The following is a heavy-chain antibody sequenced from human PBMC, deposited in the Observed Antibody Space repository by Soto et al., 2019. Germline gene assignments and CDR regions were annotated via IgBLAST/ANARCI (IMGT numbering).Heavy chain of an antibody. CDR1: GFTFSHYA. J-gene: IGHJ6*02. V-gene: IGHV3-30*04. Sequence: QVHLVESGGGVVQPGKSLRLSCAASGFTFSHYAMHWVRQAPGKGLEWVAFMSFDERNKYYADSVKGRFTVSRDNSRSTVYLQMSSLRPEDTAMYYCARVSGNDLYYYYALDLWGQGTTVSVSS. CDR2: MSFDERNK. CDR3: ARVSGNDLYYYYALDL. D-gene: IGHD1-1*01.